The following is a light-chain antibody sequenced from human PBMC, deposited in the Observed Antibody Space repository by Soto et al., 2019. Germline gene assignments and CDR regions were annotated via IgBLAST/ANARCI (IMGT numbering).Light chain of an antibody. V-gene: IGKV1-39*01. J-gene: IGKJ1*01. CDR2: AAS. CDR1: QTIERY. CDR3: QQTSGPPRT. Sequence: DIQMTQSPSSLSAAVGDRVTITCRASQTIERYLNWYQQRPGKPPTLLIFAASNLEDGIPQRFTDSGSATDFTLTISGLQPEDFATYYCQQTSGPPRTFGQGTKVEVK.